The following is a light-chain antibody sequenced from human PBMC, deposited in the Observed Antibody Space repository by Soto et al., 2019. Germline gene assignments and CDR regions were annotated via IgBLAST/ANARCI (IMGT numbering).Light chain of an antibody. V-gene: IGKV3-15*01. CDR3: QQYNNWPSWT. Sequence: ELVMTQSPATLSVSPGERATLSCRASQSVSSNLAWYQQKPGQAPRLLIYGASTRATGIPARFSGSGSGTEFTLTISSLQSEDFAVYYCQQYNNWPSWTFGQGTKVEIK. CDR2: GAS. J-gene: IGKJ1*01. CDR1: QSVSSN.